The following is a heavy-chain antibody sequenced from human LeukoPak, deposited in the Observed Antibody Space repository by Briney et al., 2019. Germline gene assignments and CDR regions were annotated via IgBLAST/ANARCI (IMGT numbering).Heavy chain of an antibody. CDR2: IYYSGST. CDR3: ASYSGDSYGSDAFDI. J-gene: IGHJ3*02. Sequence: PSETLSLTCTVSGGSISSYYWSWIRQPPGKGLEWIGYIYYSGSTNYNPSLKSRVTISVDTSKSQFSLKLNSVTAADTAVYYCASYSGDSYGSDAFDIWGQGTMVTVSS. V-gene: IGHV4-59*01. D-gene: IGHD5-18*01. CDR1: GGSISSYY.